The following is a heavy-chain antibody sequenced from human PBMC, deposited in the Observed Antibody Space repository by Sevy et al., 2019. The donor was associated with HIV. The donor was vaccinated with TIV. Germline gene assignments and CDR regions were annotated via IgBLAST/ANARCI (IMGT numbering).Heavy chain of an antibody. J-gene: IGHJ3*02. Sequence: GGSLRLSCAASGFTFSSYAMHWVRQAPGKGLEWVAVISYDGSNKYYADSVKGRFTISRDNSKNTLYLQMNSLRAEDTDVYYYAREVRASYYDDSSHAFDIWGQGTMVTVSS. CDR3: AREVRASYYDDSSHAFDI. CDR1: GFTFSSYA. D-gene: IGHD3-22*01. V-gene: IGHV3-30-3*01. CDR2: ISYDGSNK.